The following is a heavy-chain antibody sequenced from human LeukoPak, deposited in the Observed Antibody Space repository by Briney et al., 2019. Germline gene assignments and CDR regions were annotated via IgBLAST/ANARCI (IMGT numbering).Heavy chain of an antibody. CDR3: ARVRFLEWLLYNYFDY. CDR1: GFTFSSYA. J-gene: IGHJ4*02. V-gene: IGHV3-23*01. CDR2: ISSGGGIT. Sequence: GGSLRVSCATFGFTFSSYAMSWVRQAPGKGLEWVSDISSGGGITYYADSVKGRFTISRDNAKNSLYLQMNSLRAEDTAVYYCARVRFLEWLLYNYFDYWGQGTLVTVSS. D-gene: IGHD3-3*01.